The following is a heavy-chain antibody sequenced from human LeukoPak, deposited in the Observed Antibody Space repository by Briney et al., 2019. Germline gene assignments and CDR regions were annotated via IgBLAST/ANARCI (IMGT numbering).Heavy chain of an antibody. J-gene: IGHJ5*02. CDR1: GGSFSGYY. Sequence: SETLSLTCAVYGGSFSGYYWSWIRQPPGKGLEWIGEINHSGSTNYNPSLKSRVTISVDTSKNQFSLKLSSVTAADTAVYYCARGSGWFDPWGQGTLVTVSS. CDR3: ARGSGWFDP. CDR2: INHSGST. V-gene: IGHV4-34*01.